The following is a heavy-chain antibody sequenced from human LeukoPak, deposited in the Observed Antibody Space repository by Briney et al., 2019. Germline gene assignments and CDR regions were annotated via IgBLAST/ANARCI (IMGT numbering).Heavy chain of an antibody. V-gene: IGHV3-66*01. J-gene: IGHJ6*02. D-gene: IGHD3-3*01. CDR2: VYTGGSK. CDR3: ARVYDFWSGSYYYYYYGMDV. CDR1: GFTVSSKF. Sequence: GGSLRLSCAASGFTVSSKFMNWVRQAPGKGLEWVSIVYTGGSKYYADSVKGRFTISRDNAKNTLYLQMNSLRAEDTAVYYCARVYDFWSGSYYYYYYGMDVWGQGTTVTVSS.